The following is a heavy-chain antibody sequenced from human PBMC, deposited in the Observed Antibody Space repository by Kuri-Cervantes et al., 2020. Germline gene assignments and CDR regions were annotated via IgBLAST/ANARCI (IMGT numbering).Heavy chain of an antibody. CDR3: ARANYGDFEGSFDY. J-gene: IGHJ4*02. V-gene: IGHV4-4*02. Sequence: GSLRPSCAVSGGSISSINWWSWVRQPPGKGLEWIGEIYHSGSTNYNPSLKSRVTISVDKSKNPFSLKLSSVTAADTAVYYRARANYGDFEGSFDYWGQGTLVTVSS. CDR2: IYHSGST. D-gene: IGHD4-17*01. CDR1: GGSISSINW.